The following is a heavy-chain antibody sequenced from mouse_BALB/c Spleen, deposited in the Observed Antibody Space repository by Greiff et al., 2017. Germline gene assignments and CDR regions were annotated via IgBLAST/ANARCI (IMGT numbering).Heavy chain of an antibody. D-gene: IGHD1-1*01. Sequence: EVKLMESGAELVKPGASVKLSCTASGFNIKDTYMHWVKQRPEQGLEWIGRIDPANGNTKYDPKFQGKATITADTSSNTAYLQLSSLTSEDTAVYYCASFSTVVPFDYWGQGTTLTVSA. CDR2: IDPANGNT. J-gene: IGHJ2*01. V-gene: IGHV14-3*02. CDR3: ASFSTVVPFDY. CDR1: GFNIKDTY.